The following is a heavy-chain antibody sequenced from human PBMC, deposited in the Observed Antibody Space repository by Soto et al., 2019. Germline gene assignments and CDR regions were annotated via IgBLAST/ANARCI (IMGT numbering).Heavy chain of an antibody. Sequence: SVKVSCKASGGTFSSYAISWVRQAPGQGLEWMGGIIPIFGTANYAQKFQGRVTITADKSTSTAYMELSSLRSEDTAVYYCARGSGYDYGKGYYYGMDVWGQGTTVTVSS. CDR2: IIPIFGTA. V-gene: IGHV1-69*06. CDR1: GGTFSSYA. CDR3: ARGSGYDYGKGYYYGMDV. D-gene: IGHD5-12*01. J-gene: IGHJ6*02.